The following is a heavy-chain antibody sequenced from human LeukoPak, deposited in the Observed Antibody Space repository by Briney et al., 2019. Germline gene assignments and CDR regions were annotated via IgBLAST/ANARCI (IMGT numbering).Heavy chain of an antibody. J-gene: IGHJ4*02. CDR1: GFTFNSFG. D-gene: IGHD3-10*01. V-gene: IGHV3-30*12. CDR2: IRYDGSNK. Sequence: GRSLRLSCATSGFTFNSFGMHWVRQAPGKGLEWVAFIRYDGSNKYYTDSVKGRFSISRDNSKNTLYLQMNSLRAEDTAVYYCARALWFGETFPAYWGQGTLVTVSS. CDR3: ARALWFGETFPAY.